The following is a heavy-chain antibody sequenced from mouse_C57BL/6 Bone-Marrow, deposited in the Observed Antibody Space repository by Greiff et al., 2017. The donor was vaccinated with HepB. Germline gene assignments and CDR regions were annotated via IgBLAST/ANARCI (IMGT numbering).Heavy chain of an antibody. V-gene: IGHV1-63*01. CDR3: ARWLLRGYFDV. CDR1: GYTFTNYW. D-gene: IGHD2-3*01. J-gene: IGHJ1*03. Sequence: VKLMESGAELVRPGTSVKMSCKASGYTFTNYWIGWAKQRPGHGLEWIGDIYPGGGYTNYNEKFKGKATLTADKSSSTAYMQFSSLTSEDSAIYYCARWLLRGYFDVWGTGTTVTVSS. CDR2: IYPGGGYT.